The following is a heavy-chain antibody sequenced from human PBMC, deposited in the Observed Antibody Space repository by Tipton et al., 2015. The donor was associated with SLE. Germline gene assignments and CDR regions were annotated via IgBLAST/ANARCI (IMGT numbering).Heavy chain of an antibody. CDR1: GFTFDDYA. D-gene: IGHD3-3*02. J-gene: IGHJ6*02. CDR3: GKDLLAGGLDV. V-gene: IGHV3-9*01. CDR2: ISWNSGSI. Sequence: SLRLFCAASGFTFDDYAMHWVRQASGKGLEWVSGISWNSGSIGYADSVKGRFTISRDNAKNSLYLQMNSLRAEDTALYYCGKDLLAGGLDVWGQGTTVTVSS.